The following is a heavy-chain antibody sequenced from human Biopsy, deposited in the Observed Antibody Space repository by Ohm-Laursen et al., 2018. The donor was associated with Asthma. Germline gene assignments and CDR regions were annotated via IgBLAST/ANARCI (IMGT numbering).Heavy chain of an antibody. J-gene: IGHJ6*02. Sequence: SVKVSCKASAGTFSRYAISWARQAPGHGLEWMGGIIPVFGTSNYAQKFQGRVTFTADGSTSSAYMELSSLTSEDSAVYYCAREVSTVDYGYYYFAMDVWGQGTTVTVSS. V-gene: IGHV1-69*13. D-gene: IGHD4-17*01. CDR1: AGTFSRYA. CDR2: IIPVFGTS. CDR3: AREVSTVDYGYYYFAMDV.